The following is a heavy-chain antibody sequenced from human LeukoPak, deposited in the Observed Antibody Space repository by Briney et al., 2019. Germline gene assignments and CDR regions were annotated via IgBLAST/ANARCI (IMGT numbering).Heavy chain of an antibody. Sequence: GGSLRLSCAASGFTFSAFAMNSVRQAPGKGLEWVSFISRSVGTAYYADAVKGRFTISRDNSKNTLYLQMNSLRAEDTAQYFCARDDYGDWPPLLDYWGQGTLVTVSS. D-gene: IGHD4-17*01. CDR1: GFTFSAFA. CDR2: ISRSVGTA. V-gene: IGHV3-23*01. CDR3: ARDDYGDWPPLLDY. J-gene: IGHJ4*02.